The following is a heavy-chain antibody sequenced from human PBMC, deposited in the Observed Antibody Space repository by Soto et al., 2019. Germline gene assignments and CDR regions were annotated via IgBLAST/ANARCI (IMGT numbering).Heavy chain of an antibody. J-gene: IGHJ6*02. D-gene: IGHD5-12*01. CDR3: AKHSGYDHYYGMAV. Sequence: EVQLLESGGGLVQPGGSLRLSCAASILSFDIYAMSWVRQAPGKGLEWVSATTGSGGTAYYAGSVKGRFTISRDNSKNTLYLQMDSLRAEDTAVYYCAKHSGYDHYYGMAVWGQATTVTVSS. V-gene: IGHV3-23*01. CDR1: ILSFDIYA. CDR2: TTGSGGTA.